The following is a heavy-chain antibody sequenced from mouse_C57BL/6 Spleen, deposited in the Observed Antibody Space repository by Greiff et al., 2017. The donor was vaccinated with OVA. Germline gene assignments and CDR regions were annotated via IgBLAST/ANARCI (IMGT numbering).Heavy chain of an antibody. Sequence: VQLQQPGAELVMPGASVKLSCTASGYTFTSYWMHWVKQRPGQGLEWIGEIDPSDSYTNYNQKFKGKSTLTVDKSSSTAYMQLSRLTSEDSAVYYCARDSGSPFAYWGQGTLVTVSA. CDR1: GYTFTSYW. D-gene: IGHD3-2*02. J-gene: IGHJ3*01. CDR2: IDPSDSYT. V-gene: IGHV1-69*01. CDR3: ARDSGSPFAY.